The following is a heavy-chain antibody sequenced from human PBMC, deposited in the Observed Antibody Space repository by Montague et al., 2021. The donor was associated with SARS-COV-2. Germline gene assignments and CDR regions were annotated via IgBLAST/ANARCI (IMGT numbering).Heavy chain of an antibody. J-gene: IGHJ2*01. V-gene: IGHV4-34*01. Sequence: SETLSLTCAVYGGSFNDNYWTWFRQPPGKGLVWCGEIDHRGTTNYYPSFKSWLTMIVDTSMNQLSLTLNSVTAADTAVYYCARLNGWCIVFLVADPRKNCYFDVWGRGTLVTVSS. D-gene: IGHD6-19*01. CDR2: IDHRGTT. CDR3: ARLNGWCIVFLVADPRKNCYFDV. CDR1: GGSFNDNY.